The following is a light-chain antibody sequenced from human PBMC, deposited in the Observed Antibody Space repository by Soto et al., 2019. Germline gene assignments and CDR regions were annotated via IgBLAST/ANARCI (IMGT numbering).Light chain of an antibody. V-gene: IGKV3-15*01. CDR1: QSVRSN. J-gene: IGKJ1*01. CDR2: AAS. CDR3: QQYNNWQT. Sequence: IVLTQSPGTLSLSPGERATLSCRASQSVRSNLAWYHQRPGQAPRLLIYAASARATGIPARFSGSGSGTEFTLTISGLQSEDFGLYYCQQYNNWQTFGQGTKVDIK.